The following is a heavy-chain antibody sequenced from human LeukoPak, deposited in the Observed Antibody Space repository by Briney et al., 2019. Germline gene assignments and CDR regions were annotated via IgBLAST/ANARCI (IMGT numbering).Heavy chain of an antibody. CDR2: IRYDGSNK. CDR1: GFTFSSYG. D-gene: IGHD5-18*01. J-gene: IGHJ4*02. V-gene: IGHV3-30*02. CDR3: AKVRVSGYSYGPMYYFDY. Sequence: GGSLRLSCAASGFTFSSYGMHWVRQAPGKGLEWVAFIRYDGSNKYYADSVKGRFTISRDNSKNTLYLQMNSLRAEDTAVYYCAKVRVSGYSYGPMYYFDYWGQGTLVTVSS.